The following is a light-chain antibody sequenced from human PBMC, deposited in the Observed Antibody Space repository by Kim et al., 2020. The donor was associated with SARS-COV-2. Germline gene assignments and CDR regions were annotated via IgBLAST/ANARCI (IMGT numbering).Light chain of an antibody. CDR1: QGISNY. V-gene: IGKV1-27*01. CDR3: QKYNSAPRT. Sequence: ASVGDRVTITGRASQGISNYLAWYQQKPGKVPKLLIYAASTLQSGVPSRFSGSGSGTDFTLTISSLQPEDVATYYCQKYNSAPRTFGQGTRLEIK. J-gene: IGKJ5*01. CDR2: AAS.